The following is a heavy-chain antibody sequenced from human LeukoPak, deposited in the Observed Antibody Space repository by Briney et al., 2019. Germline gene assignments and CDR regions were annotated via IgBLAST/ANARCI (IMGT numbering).Heavy chain of an antibody. CDR1: GGSISSYY. CDR2: IYTSGST. CDR3: ARAQPYYYGSGSYSSLFDY. J-gene: IGHJ4*02. Sequence: PSETLSLTCTVSGGSISSYYWSWIRQSAGKGLEWIGRIYTSGSTNYNPSLKSRVTISVDTSKNQFSLKLSSVTAADTAVYYCARAQPYYYGSGSYSSLFDYWGQGTLVTVSS. V-gene: IGHV4-4*07. D-gene: IGHD3-10*01.